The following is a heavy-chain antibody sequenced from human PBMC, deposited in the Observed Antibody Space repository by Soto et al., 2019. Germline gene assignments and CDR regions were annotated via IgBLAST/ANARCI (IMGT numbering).Heavy chain of an antibody. CDR3: AKGSGVITIFGVAPDYYYYGMDV. J-gene: IGHJ6*02. Sequence: TLSLTCAISGDSFSSNSAAWNWIRQSPSRGLEWLGRTYYRSKRYNDYAVSVKSRITINPDTSKNQFSLQLNSVTPEDTAVYYCAKGSGVITIFGVAPDYYYYGMDVWGQGTTVTVSS. CDR2: TYYRSKRYN. V-gene: IGHV6-1*01. CDR1: GDSFSSNSAA. D-gene: IGHD3-3*01.